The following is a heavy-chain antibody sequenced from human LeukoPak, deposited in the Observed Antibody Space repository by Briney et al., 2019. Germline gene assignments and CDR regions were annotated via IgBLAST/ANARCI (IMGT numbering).Heavy chain of an antibody. Sequence: PSETLSLTCTVSGGSISSYYWSWIRQPPGKGLEWIGYIYYSGSTNYNPSLKSRVTISVDTSKNQFSLKLSSVTAADTAVYYCARQGVSGSYYEWSNWGQGTLVTVSS. D-gene: IGHD1-26*01. CDR2: IYYSGST. CDR3: ARQGVSGSYYEWSN. V-gene: IGHV4-59*08. J-gene: IGHJ4*02. CDR1: GGSISSYY.